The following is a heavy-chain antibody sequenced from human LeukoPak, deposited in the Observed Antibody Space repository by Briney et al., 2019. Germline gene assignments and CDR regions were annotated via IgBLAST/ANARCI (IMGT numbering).Heavy chain of an antibody. D-gene: IGHD3-3*01. CDR1: GGSISRYY. J-gene: IGHJ3*02. CDR2: IYYSGST. CDR3: AREWGPYYDFWSGYYIDDAFDI. V-gene: IGHV4-59*01. Sequence: SETLSLTCTVPGGSISRYYWSWIRQPPGKGLEWIGYIYYSGSTNYNPSLKSRVTISVDTSKNQFSLKLSSVTAADTAVYYCAREWGPYYDFWSGYYIDDAFDIWGQGTMVTVSS.